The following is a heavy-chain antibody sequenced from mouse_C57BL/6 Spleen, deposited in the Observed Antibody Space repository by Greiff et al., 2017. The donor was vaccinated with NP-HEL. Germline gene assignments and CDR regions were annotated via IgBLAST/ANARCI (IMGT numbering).Heavy chain of an antibody. D-gene: IGHD2-5*01. CDR1: GYAFSSSW. V-gene: IGHV1-82*01. CDR2: IYPGDGDT. CDR3: ARHSNYGAMDY. J-gene: IGHJ4*01. Sequence: QVQLQQSGPELVKPGASVKISCKASGYAFSSSWMNWVKQRPGKGLEWIGRIYPGDGDTNYNGKFKGKATLTADKSSSTAYMQLSSLTSEDSAVDFCARHSNYGAMDYWGQGTSVTVSS.